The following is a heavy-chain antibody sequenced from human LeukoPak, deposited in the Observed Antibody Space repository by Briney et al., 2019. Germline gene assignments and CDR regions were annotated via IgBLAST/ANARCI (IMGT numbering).Heavy chain of an antibody. J-gene: IGHJ4*02. V-gene: IGHV3-7*04. D-gene: IGHD3-10*01. Sequence: PGGSLRLSCAASGVMFPSYWMTWVRQAPGKGLEWVANIKQDGSEKSYVDSVKGRITISRDNAKNSVYLQMNSLRAEDTAVYYCARRHHFGFLDSWGRGTLVTVSS. CDR3: ARRHHFGFLDS. CDR1: GVMFPSYW. CDR2: IKQDGSEK.